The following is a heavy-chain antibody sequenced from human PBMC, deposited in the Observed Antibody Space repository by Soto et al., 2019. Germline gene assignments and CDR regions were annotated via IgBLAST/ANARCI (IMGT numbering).Heavy chain of an antibody. Sequence: QERLVQSGAEVRKPWSSVKVSCKVTGGTSTRYAINWVRQAPGQGLEWMGGIVPMFGTSKYAQKFQGRVTITEDTSTNIAYMELRILRSEDTAVYYCNRGSEYDFWSGYLWGQGTLVSVSS. CDR1: GGTSTRYA. J-gene: IGHJ4*02. V-gene: IGHV1-69*06. CDR3: NRGSEYDFWSGYL. D-gene: IGHD3-3*01. CDR2: IVPMFGTS.